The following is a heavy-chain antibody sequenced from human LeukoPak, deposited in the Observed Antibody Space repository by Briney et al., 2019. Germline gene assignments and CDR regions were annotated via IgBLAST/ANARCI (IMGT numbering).Heavy chain of an antibody. V-gene: IGHV4-34*01. CDR1: GGSFSGYY. J-gene: IGHJ4*02. Sequence: SETLSLTCAVYGGSFSGYYWSWIRQPPGKGLEWIGEINHSGSTNYNPSLKSRVTISVDASKNQFSLKLSSVTAADTAVYYCARVGPTYYDDGSGYYYDYWGQGTLVTVSS. CDR2: INHSGST. D-gene: IGHD3-22*01. CDR3: ARVGPTYYDDGSGYYYDY.